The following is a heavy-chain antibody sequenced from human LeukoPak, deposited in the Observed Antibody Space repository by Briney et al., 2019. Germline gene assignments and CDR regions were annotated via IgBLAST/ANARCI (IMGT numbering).Heavy chain of an antibody. CDR1: GGSFSGYY. Sequence: PSETLSLTCAVYGGSFSGYYWSWIRQPPGKGLEWIGEINHSGSTNYNPSLKSRVTISLDTSKNQFSLKLSSVTAADTAVYYCARGGLVVVAATANWFDPWGQGTLVTVSS. V-gene: IGHV4-34*01. CDR3: ARGGLVVVAATANWFDP. CDR2: INHSGST. J-gene: IGHJ5*02. D-gene: IGHD2-15*01.